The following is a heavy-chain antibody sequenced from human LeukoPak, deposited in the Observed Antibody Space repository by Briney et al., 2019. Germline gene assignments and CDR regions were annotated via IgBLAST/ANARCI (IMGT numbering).Heavy chain of an antibody. CDR2: FDPEDGET. CDR1: GYTLTELS. V-gene: IGHV1-24*01. J-gene: IGHJ6*03. CDR3: ATLSSGLLGDITFYYMDV. D-gene: IGHD3-22*01. Sequence: ASVKVSCKVSGYTLTELSMHWVRQAPGKGLEWMGGFDPEDGETIYAQKFQGRVTMTEDTSTDTAYMELSSLRSEDTAVYYCATLSSGLLGDITFYYMDVWGKGTTVTVSS.